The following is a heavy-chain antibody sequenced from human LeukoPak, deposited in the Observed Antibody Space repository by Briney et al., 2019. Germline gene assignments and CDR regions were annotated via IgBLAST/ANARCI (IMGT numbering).Heavy chain of an antibody. J-gene: IGHJ3*02. D-gene: IGHD3-10*01. Sequence: PSETLSLTCTVSGGSISSSSYYWGWIRQPPGKGLEWIGSIYYSGSTYYNPSLKSRVTISVDTSKNQFSLKLSSVTAADTAVYYCARRLRDAFDIWGRGTMVTVSS. CDR1: GGSISSSSYY. V-gene: IGHV4-39*01. CDR3: ARRLRDAFDI. CDR2: IYYSGST.